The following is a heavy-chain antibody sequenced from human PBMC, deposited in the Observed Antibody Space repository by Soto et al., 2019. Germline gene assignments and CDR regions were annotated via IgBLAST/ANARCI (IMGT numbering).Heavy chain of an antibody. CDR3: ARQFTGDGWYLGNYYGMDV. D-gene: IGHD6-19*01. CDR2: IYPGDSDT. V-gene: IGHV5-51*01. CDR1: GYSFTSYW. J-gene: IGHJ6*02. Sequence: GESLKISCNGSGYSFTSYWIGWVRQMPGKGLEWMGIIYPGDSDTRYSPSFQGQVTISADKPISTAYPQWSSLKASDTAMYYCARQFTGDGWYLGNYYGMDVWGQGTTVTVSS.